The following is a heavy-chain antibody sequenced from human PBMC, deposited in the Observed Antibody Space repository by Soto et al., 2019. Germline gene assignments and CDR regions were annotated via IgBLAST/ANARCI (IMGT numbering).Heavy chain of an antibody. J-gene: IGHJ4*02. CDR3: ARERDGTGSLSYYFDQ. Sequence: QLELVQSGAEVMEPGSSVKLSCKASGGSLRNSGINWVRQAPGQGLEWVGGIIPIIGTPNYLQRLQTRVTMTADESTNAAFLELGSLRFVDTAIYYCARERDGTGSLSYYFDQWGQGTLVTVSS. CDR1: GGSLRNSG. D-gene: IGHD1-26*01. V-gene: IGHV1-69*01. CDR2: IIPIIGTP.